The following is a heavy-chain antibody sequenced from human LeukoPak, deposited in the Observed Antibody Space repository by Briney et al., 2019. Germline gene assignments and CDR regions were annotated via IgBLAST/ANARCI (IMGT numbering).Heavy chain of an antibody. V-gene: IGHV6-1*01. J-gene: IGHJ4*02. CDR2: TYYRSKWYN. Sequence: SQTLSLTCAISGDSVSSNSAAWNWIRQSPSRGLEWLGRTYYRSKWYNDYAVSVKSRITINPDTSKNQFSLQLNSVTPEDTAVYYCAREPVVEMATINYFDNWGQGTLVTVSS. CDR3: AREPVVEMATINYFDN. CDR1: GDSVSSNSAA. D-gene: IGHD5-24*01.